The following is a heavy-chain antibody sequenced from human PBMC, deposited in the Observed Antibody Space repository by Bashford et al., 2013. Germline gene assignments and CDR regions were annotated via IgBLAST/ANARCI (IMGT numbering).Heavy chain of an antibody. CDR2: INHSGST. V-gene: IGHV4-34*01. Sequence: SETLSLTCAVYGGSFSGYYWSWIRQPPGKGLEWIGEINHSGSTNYNPSLKSRVTISVDTSKNQFSLKLSSVTAADTAVYYCASSLTGDYDFWSGYSSLGFDYWGQGTLVTVSS. CDR3: ASSLTGDYDFWSGYSSLGFDY. D-gene: IGHD3-3*01. J-gene: IGHJ4*02. CDR1: GGSFSGYY.